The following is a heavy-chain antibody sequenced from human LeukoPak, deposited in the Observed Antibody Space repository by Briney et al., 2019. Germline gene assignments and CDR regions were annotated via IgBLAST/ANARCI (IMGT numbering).Heavy chain of an antibody. Sequence: ASVKVSCKASGYTFTSSGISWVRQAPGQGLEWMGWISAYNGNTNYAQKLQGRVTMTTDTSTSTAYMELRSLRSDDTAVYYCASYGGGYCSGGSCYSEYYYYYMDVWGKGTTVTVSS. V-gene: IGHV1-18*01. J-gene: IGHJ6*03. CDR2: ISAYNGNT. CDR1: GYTFTSSG. CDR3: ASYGGGYCSGGSCYSEYYYYYMDV. D-gene: IGHD2-15*01.